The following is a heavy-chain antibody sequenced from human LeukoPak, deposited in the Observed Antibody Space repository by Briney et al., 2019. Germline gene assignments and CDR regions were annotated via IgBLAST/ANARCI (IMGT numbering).Heavy chain of an antibody. CDR3: ARTPTYKYCSSTSCYAGPAGIDY. V-gene: IGHV3-20*01. Sequence: PGGSLRLSCAASGFTFDDYGMSWVRQAPGKGLEWVSGINWNGGSTGYADSVKGRFTISRDNAKNSLYLQMNSLRAEDTALYHCARTPTYKYCSSTSCYAGPAGIDYWGQGTLVTVSS. CDR1: GFTFDDYG. CDR2: INWNGGST. D-gene: IGHD2-2*01. J-gene: IGHJ4*02.